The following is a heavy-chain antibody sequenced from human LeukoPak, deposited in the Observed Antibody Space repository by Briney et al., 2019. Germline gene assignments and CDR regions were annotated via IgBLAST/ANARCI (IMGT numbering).Heavy chain of an antibody. D-gene: IGHD6-13*01. J-gene: IGHJ1*01. V-gene: IGHV3-53*01. CDR3: ARGYSSSWYGEYFQH. CDR1: GFTVSSNY. Sequence: PGGSLRLSCAASGFTVSSNYMSWVRQAPWKGLEWVSVIYSGGSTYYADSVKGRFTISRDNSKNTLYLQMNSLRAEDTAVYYCARGYSSSWYGEYFQHWGQGTLVTVSS. CDR2: IYSGGST.